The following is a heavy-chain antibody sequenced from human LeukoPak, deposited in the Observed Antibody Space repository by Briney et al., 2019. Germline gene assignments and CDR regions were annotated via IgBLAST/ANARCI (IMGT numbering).Heavy chain of an antibody. V-gene: IGHV3-23*01. CDR3: AREYGYRIV. Sequence: GGSLRLSCAASGFTFSSHAMSWVRQAPGKGLAWFSTLSGSGISPFYADSVKGRFTISRDNSKNTLYLQMNSLRAEDTAVYYCAREYGYRIVWGQGTLVTASS. J-gene: IGHJ4*02. CDR1: GFTFSSHA. CDR2: LSGSGISP. D-gene: IGHD5-12*01.